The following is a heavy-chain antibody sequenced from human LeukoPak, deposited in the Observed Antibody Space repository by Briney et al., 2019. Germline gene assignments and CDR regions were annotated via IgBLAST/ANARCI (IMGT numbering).Heavy chain of an antibody. CDR2: IKEDGSEK. CDR1: GFTFSVYW. Sequence: GGSLRLSCAASGFTFSVYWMTWVRQAPGKGLEWVANIKEDGSEKYYVDSVKGRYTISRDNAKKSLYLQMNCLRAEDTAVYYCARDWPTPRARIDYWGQGTLVTVSS. D-gene: IGHD2-15*01. J-gene: IGHJ4*02. V-gene: IGHV3-7*01. CDR3: ARDWPTPRARIDY.